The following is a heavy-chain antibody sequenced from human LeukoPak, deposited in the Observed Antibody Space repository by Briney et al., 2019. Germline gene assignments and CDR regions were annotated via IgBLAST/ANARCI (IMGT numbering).Heavy chain of an antibody. CDR3: AKAETGIFDY. Sequence: GGSLRLSCVASGFTFSSYGMHWVRQAPGKGLEWVAVISYDGSNKYYADSVKGRFTISRDNSKNTLYLQMNSLRAEDTAVYYCAKAETGIFDYWGQGTLVTVSS. J-gene: IGHJ4*02. V-gene: IGHV3-30*18. CDR2: ISYDGSNK. D-gene: IGHD1-1*01. CDR1: GFTFSSYG.